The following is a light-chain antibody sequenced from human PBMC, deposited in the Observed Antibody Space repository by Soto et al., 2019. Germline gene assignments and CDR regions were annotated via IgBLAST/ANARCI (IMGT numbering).Light chain of an antibody. CDR2: AAS. CDR3: QQYNSYPPLT. J-gene: IGKJ4*01. Sequence: IQLTQSPSSLSASVGDRVTITCRASQGISSYLAWYQQKPGKAPKLLLYAASTLQSGVPSRFSGSGSGTDFTLTIGSLQPEDFAAYYCQQYNSYPPLTFGGGTEVEIK. CDR1: QGISSY. V-gene: IGKV1-9*01.